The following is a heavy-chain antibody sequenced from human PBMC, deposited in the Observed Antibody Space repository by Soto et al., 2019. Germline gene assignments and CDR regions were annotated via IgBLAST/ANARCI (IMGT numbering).Heavy chain of an antibody. V-gene: IGHV1-2*02. CDR3: DRIKWGLDYYNGMDV. CDR2: INPKTAAT. CDR1: GYSFSDYF. Sequence: QVQLVQSGAEVKKSGASVKVSCKASGYSFSDYFIQWVRQAPGQGLEWVAWINPKTAATNYAKKFQGRVSLTWDTSFSTAYMELTRRRPDDTAVYYCDRIKWGLDYYNGMDVWGQGTTVIVSS. J-gene: IGHJ6*02. D-gene: IGHD1-26*01.